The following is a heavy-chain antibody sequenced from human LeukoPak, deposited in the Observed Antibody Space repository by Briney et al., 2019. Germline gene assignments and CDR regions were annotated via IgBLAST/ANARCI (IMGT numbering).Heavy chain of an antibody. J-gene: IGHJ3*02. Sequence: GGSLRLSCAASGFTFSIYWMSWVRQGPGKGLVWVSRINSHGTSTNYADSVKGRFTVSRDNSKNTLYLQMNSLRVEDTAVHYCASSLVGDGRGYDAFDIWGHGTMVIVSS. CDR1: GFTFSIYW. V-gene: IGHV3-74*01. CDR2: INSHGTST. CDR3: ASSLVGDGRGYDAFDI. D-gene: IGHD3-22*01.